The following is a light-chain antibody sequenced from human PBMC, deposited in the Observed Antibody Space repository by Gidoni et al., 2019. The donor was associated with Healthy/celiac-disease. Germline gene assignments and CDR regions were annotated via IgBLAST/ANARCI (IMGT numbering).Light chain of an antibody. J-gene: IGKJ1*01. V-gene: IGKV3-11*01. Sequence: DIVLTHSPAPLSLSPGERATLSCRASQSVSSYLAWYQQKPGQAPRPLIYDASNRATGIPARFSGSGSGTDLTLTISSLEPEDFAVYYCQQSSNWPGTFGQGTKVEIK. CDR1: QSVSSY. CDR3: QQSSNWPGT. CDR2: DAS.